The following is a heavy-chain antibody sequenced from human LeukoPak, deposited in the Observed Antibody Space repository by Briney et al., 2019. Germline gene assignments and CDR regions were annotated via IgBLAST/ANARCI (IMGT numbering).Heavy chain of an antibody. D-gene: IGHD6-13*01. CDR3: ARDGDRYSSSWFDY. V-gene: IGHV3-30*04. CDR2: ISYDGSNK. Sequence: GGSLRLSCAASGFTFSSYAMHWVRQAPGKGLEWVAVISYDGSNKYYADSVKGRFTISRDNFKNTLYLQMNSLRAEDTAVYYCARDGDRYSSSWFDYWGQGTLVTVSS. CDR1: GFTFSSYA. J-gene: IGHJ4*02.